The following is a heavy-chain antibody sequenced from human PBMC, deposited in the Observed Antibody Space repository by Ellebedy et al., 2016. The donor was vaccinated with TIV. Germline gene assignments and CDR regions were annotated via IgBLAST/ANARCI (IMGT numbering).Heavy chain of an antibody. CDR3: ARGGIYVPFDY. J-gene: IGHJ4*02. D-gene: IGHD1-26*01. V-gene: IGHV3-72*01. Sequence: PGGPLRLSCAASGFIFSDHYMDWVRQAPGKGLEWVGRSRNKANSPATEYAASVTGRFPISRDDSENSLYLQMNSLKTEDTAVYYCARGGIYVPFDYWGQGTLVTVSS. CDR1: GFIFSDHY. CDR2: SRNKANSPAT.